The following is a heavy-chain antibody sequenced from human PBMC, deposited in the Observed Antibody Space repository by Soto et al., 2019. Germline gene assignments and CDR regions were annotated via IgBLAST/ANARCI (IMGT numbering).Heavy chain of an antibody. CDR3: AKDTYGTGSTFDY. V-gene: IGHV3-30*18. CDR1: GFTFSSYG. D-gene: IGHD1-1*01. Sequence: PGGSLRLSCAASGFTFSSYGMHWVRQAPGKGLEWVAVISYDGSNKYYADSVKGRFTISRDNSKNTLYLQMNSLRAEDTAVYYCAKDTYGTGSTFDYWGQGTLVTVSS. CDR2: ISYDGSNK. J-gene: IGHJ4*02.